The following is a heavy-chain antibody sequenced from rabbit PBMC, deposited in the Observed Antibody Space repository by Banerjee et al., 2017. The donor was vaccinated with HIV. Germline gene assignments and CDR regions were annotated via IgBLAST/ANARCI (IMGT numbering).Heavy chain of an antibody. Sequence: QSLEESGGDLVKPGASLTLTCTASGFSFSSRYYMCWVRQAPGKGLEWIACIYAGSSGTTYYASWAKGRFTISKTSSTTVTLQMTSLTAADTATYFCARDRYAGANGNNIFNLWGPGTLVT. V-gene: IGHV1S40*01. D-gene: IGHD4-2*01. CDR1: GFSFSSRYY. CDR2: IYAGSSGTT. CDR3: ARDRYAGANGNNIFNL. J-gene: IGHJ4*01.